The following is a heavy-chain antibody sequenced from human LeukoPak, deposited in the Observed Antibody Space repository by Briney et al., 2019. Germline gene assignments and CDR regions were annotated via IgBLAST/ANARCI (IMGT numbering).Heavy chain of an antibody. CDR2: IIPIFGTA. D-gene: IGHD3-3*01. Sequence: ASVKVSRKASGGTFSSYAISWVRQAPGQGLEWMGGIIPIFGTANYAQKFQGRVTITADESTSTAYMELSSLRSEDTAVYYCARSLQLRFLEWQPGDLNYYYYYMDVWGKGTTVTVSS. CDR3: ARSLQLRFLEWQPGDLNYYYYYMDV. J-gene: IGHJ6*03. V-gene: IGHV1-69*13. CDR1: GGTFSSYA.